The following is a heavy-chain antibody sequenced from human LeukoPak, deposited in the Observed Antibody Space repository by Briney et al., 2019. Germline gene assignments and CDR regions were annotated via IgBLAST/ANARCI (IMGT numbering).Heavy chain of an antibody. CDR2: ITAYNGNT. CDR1: GYRFSSYG. D-gene: IGHD3-9*01. CDR3: ARRYFDWLLYNGGYYDYYYGMDV. V-gene: IGHV1-18*01. Sequence: ASVKVSCKASGYRFSSYGISWVRQAPGQGLEWMGWITAYNGNTNYAQKFQGRVTLSTDTSTSTAYMDLRSLRTDDTAVYYCARRYFDWLLYNGGYYDYYYGMDVWGQGTTVTVSS. J-gene: IGHJ6*02.